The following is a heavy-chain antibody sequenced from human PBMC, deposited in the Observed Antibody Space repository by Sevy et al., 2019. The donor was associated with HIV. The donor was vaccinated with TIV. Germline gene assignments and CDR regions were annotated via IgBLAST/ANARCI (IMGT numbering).Heavy chain of an antibody. CDR1: GFTFGTYA. J-gene: IGHJ6*03. D-gene: IGHD1-1*01. V-gene: IGHV3-49*03. CDR2: IRSKAYGATA. CDR3: TRGPVAGQHTTKYYFMDV. Sequence: GGSLRLSCTASGFTFGTYAMSWFRQAPGKGLEWVGFIRSKAYGATAEYAPSVKVRFTISRDDSKSIATLQMNSLKTEDTAVYYCTRGPVAGQHTTKYYFMDVWGKGTTVTVSS.